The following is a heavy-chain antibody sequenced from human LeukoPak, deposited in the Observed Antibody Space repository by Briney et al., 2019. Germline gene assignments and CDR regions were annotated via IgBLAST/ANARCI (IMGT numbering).Heavy chain of an antibody. V-gene: IGHV1-69*04. Sequence: SVKVSCKASGGTFSSYAISWVRQAPGQGLEWMGRIIPILGIANYAQKFQGRVTITADKSTSTAYMELSSLRSEDTAVYYCATSYGYTNDAFDIWGQGTMVTVSS. J-gene: IGHJ3*02. CDR1: GGTFSSYA. D-gene: IGHD5-18*01. CDR3: ATSYGYTNDAFDI. CDR2: IIPILGIA.